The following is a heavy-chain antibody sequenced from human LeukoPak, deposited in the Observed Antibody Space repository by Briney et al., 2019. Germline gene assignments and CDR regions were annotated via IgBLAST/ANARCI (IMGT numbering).Heavy chain of an antibody. CDR3: AKDRITGTTYYFDY. D-gene: IGHD1-14*01. CDR1: GFTFSSYA. CDR2: ISTSGGSS. J-gene: IGHJ4*02. V-gene: IGHV3-23*01. Sequence: PGGSLRLSCAASGFTFSSYAMSWLRQAPGKGLEWVLGISTSGGSSYYADSVKGRFTISRDNSKNTLYLQMDSLGAEDTAVYYCAKDRITGTTYYFDYWGQGTLVTVSS.